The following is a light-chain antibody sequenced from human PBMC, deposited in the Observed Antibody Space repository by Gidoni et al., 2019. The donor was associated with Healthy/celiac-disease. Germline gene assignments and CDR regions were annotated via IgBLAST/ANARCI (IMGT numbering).Light chain of an antibody. J-gene: IGKJ2*01. CDR2: AAS. Sequence: DIQMTQSPSSLSASVGDRVTITCRASQSIISYLNWYQQKPGKAPKLLIYAASSLQSGVPSRFSCSGSVTDFTLTISSLQPEDFATYYCQQSYSTPPLYTFGQGTKLEIK. V-gene: IGKV1-39*01. CDR3: QQSYSTPPLYT. CDR1: QSIISY.